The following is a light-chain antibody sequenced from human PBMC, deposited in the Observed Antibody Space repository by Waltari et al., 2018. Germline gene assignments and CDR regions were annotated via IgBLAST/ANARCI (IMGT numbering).Light chain of an antibody. CDR3: QQSHTIPVT. CDR2: AAS. J-gene: IGKJ5*01. CDR1: QSISRY. V-gene: IGKV1-39*01. Sequence: DIQMTQSPSSLSASVGDRVTITCRESQSISRYLSWYQHKPGKAPKLLIYAASNLQAGVPSRFTGVGSGTDFTLTISSLQPEDFATYYCQQSHTIPVTFGQGTRLDIK.